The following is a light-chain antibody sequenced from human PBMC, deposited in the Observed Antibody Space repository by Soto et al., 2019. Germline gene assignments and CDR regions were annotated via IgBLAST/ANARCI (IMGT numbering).Light chain of an antibody. CDR1: SSDVGGYNY. CDR2: DVC. V-gene: IGLV2-14*01. J-gene: IGLJ1*01. Sequence: HSALTQPASVSGSPGQSITISCTGTSSDVGGYNYVSWYQQHPGKAPKLMIYDVCNRPSGVSNRFSGSKSGNTASLTISGLQAEDEADYYCSSYTSSSTTYVFGTGTKLTVL. CDR3: SSYTSSSTTYV.